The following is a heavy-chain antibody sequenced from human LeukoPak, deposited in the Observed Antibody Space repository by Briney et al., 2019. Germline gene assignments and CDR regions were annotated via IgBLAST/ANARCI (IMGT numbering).Heavy chain of an antibody. CDR3: AKDMGYTFGHAFDY. V-gene: IGHV3-30-3*01. D-gene: IGHD5-18*01. CDR2: TSYDGSNK. Sequence: GGSLRLSCAAPGFTFSSYSMHWVRQAPGKGLEWVALTSYDGSNKYYADSVKGRFTISRDNSKNTLYLQMNSLRTEDTAMYYCAKDMGYTFGHAFDYWGQGTLVTVSS. CDR1: GFTFSSYS. J-gene: IGHJ4*02.